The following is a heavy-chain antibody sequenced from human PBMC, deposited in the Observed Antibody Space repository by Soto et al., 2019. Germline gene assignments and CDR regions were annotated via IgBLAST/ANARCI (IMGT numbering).Heavy chain of an antibody. CDR1: VYTFITYD. J-gene: IGHJ4*02. V-gene: IGHV1-8*01. D-gene: IGHD6-25*01. CDR2: MNPSNGNA. CDR3: ARRKERSGPNYFDY. Sequence: XSVKVSCKASVYTFITYDINWVRQATGQGLEWMGWMNPSNGNAGYAQKFQGRLTMTRNTSISIAYMELSSLRSDDTAVYFCARRKERSGPNYFDYWGQGSLVTVSS.